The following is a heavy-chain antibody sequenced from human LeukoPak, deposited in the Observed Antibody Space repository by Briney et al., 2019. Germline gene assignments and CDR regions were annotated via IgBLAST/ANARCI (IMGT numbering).Heavy chain of an antibody. V-gene: IGHV3-74*01. CDR2: INSDGSST. CDR1: GFTFSSYW. J-gene: IGHJ4*02. CDR3: ARAYYDFWSGYYGEPYYFDY. D-gene: IGHD3-3*01. Sequence: GGSLRLSCAAPGFTFSSYWMHWVRQAPGKGLVWVSRINSDGSSTSYADSVKGRFTISRDNAKNTLYLQMNSLRAEDTAVYYCARAYYDFWSGYYGEPYYFDYWGQGTLVTVSS.